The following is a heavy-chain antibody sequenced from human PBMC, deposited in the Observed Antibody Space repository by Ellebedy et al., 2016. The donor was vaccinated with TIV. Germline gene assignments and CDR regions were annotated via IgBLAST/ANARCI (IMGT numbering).Heavy chain of an antibody. CDR1: GFTFSNYF. V-gene: IGHV3-30-3*01. J-gene: IGHJ4*02. CDR2: TSHDGSNK. CDR3: VRDHNWAFDY. D-gene: IGHD1-20*01. Sequence: GESLKISCAASGFTFSNYFMHWVRQAPGKGLEWVAVTSHDGSNKYYADSVKGRFTISRDNAKNSLFLQMNSLRAEDTAIYYCVRDHNWAFDYWGQGILVTVSS.